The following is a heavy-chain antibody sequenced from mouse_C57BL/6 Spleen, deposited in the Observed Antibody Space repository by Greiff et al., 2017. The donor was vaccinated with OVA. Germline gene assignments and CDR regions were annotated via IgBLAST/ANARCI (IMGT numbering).Heavy chain of an antibody. CDR2: IFLGSGST. CDR3: ARGGTVVASEGFAY. D-gene: IGHD1-1*01. V-gene: IGHV1-56*01. Sequence: QVQLQQSGPELVRPGASVKISCKAPGYTFTSHWMQWVRQRPGQGLEWIGEIFLGSGSTSYNEKFRGKATLTVDTSSSTAYMQLSSLTSEDSAVYFCARGGTVVASEGFAYWGQGTLVTVSA. J-gene: IGHJ3*01. CDR1: GYTFTSHW.